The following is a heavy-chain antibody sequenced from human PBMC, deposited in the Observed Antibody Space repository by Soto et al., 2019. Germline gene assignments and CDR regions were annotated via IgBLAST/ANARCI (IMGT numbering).Heavy chain of an antibody. CDR1: GGSISSSSYY. CDR2: IYYSGST. Sequence: QLQLQESGPGLVKPSETLSLTCTVSGGSISSSSYYWGWIRQPPGKGLEWIGSIYYSGSTYYNPDLKRRVTISVDTSKNQFSLKLSSVTAADTAVYCCARLIPNWFDPWGQGTLVTVSS. J-gene: IGHJ5*02. CDR3: ARLIPNWFDP. V-gene: IGHV4-39*01. D-gene: IGHD2-2*02.